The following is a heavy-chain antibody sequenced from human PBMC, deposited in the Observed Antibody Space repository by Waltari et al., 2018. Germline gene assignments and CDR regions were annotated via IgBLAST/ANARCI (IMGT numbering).Heavy chain of an antibody. D-gene: IGHD3-3*01. CDR2: IYTSWST. CDR3: ARGSWTPPDY. V-gene: IGHV4-4*09. J-gene: IGHJ4*02. CDR1: GRSISSYY. Sequence: QVQLQESGPGLVKPSEPLSLTCTVSGRSISSYYWSWIRQPPGKGLEWIGSIYTSWSTHDNPSLKSRVTISVDTSKNQFSLKLSSVTAADTAVYYCARGSWTPPDYWGQGTLVTVSS.